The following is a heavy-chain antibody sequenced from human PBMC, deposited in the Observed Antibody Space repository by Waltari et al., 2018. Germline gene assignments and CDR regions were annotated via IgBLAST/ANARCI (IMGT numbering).Heavy chain of an antibody. V-gene: IGHV3-30*18. CDR3: AKDARGYGDY. CDR1: GFTFSSYG. CDR2: ISYDGSNK. Sequence: QVQLVESGGGVVQPGRSLRLSCAASGFTFSSYGMHWVRQAPGKGLEWVAVISYDGSNKYYADSVKGRFTISRDNSKNTLYLQMNSLRAEDTAVYYCAKDARGYGDYWGQGTLVTVSS. D-gene: IGHD1-1*01. J-gene: IGHJ4*02.